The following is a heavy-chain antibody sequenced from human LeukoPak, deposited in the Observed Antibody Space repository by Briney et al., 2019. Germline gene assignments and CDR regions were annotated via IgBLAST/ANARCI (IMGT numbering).Heavy chain of an antibody. Sequence: SVKVSCKASGYTFTGYYMHWVRQAPGQGLEWMGRIIPILGIANYAQKFQGRVTITADKSTSTAYMELSSLRSEDTAVYYCARASFGVIVGPDYWGQGTLVTVSS. CDR2: IIPILGIA. D-gene: IGHD3-3*01. J-gene: IGHJ4*02. CDR3: ARASFGVIVGPDY. CDR1: GYTFTGYY. V-gene: IGHV1-69*04.